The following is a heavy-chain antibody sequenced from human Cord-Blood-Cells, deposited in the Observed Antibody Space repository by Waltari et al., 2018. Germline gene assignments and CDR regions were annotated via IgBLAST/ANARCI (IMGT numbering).Heavy chain of an antibody. J-gene: IGHJ6*02. Sequence: QVQLVQSGAEVKKPGASVQVSCKASGYTFTSYAMHWVRQAPGQRLEWMGWINGGKGKGIVVRRFRGRVTITSDTSGSAADMELSSLRSDDTAVYYCARGRYSSSGPYYCGMDVWGQETTVTVSS. CDR2: INGGKGKG. CDR3: ARGRYSSSGPYYCGMDV. CDR1: GYTFTSYA. V-gene: IGHV1-3*01. D-gene: IGHD6-13*01.